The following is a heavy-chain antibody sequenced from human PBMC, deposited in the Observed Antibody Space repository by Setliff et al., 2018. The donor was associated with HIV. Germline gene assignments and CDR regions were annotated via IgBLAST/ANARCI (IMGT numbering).Heavy chain of an antibody. CDR2: IYSSGSP. Sequence: SETLSLTCTVYGASISNSNSYWGWIRQPPGKRLEWLGSIYSSGSPSYNPSLSSRLTISVDTSKNHVSLRLSSVTAADTAVYYCARIPTNITPNGFDIWGQGTMVTVSS. V-gene: IGHV4-39*02. J-gene: IGHJ3*02. CDR1: GASISNSNSY. D-gene: IGHD1-1*01. CDR3: ARIPTNITPNGFDI.